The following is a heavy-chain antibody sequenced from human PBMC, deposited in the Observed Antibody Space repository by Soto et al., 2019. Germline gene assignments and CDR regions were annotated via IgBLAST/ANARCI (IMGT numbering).Heavy chain of an antibody. CDR1: GFRFRDYW. D-gene: IGHD5-12*01. CDR3: ASVSTMGGY. CDR2: IKQDGSEK. J-gene: IGHJ4*02. V-gene: IGHV3-7*01. Sequence: EVQLVQSGGGLVQPGGSLRISCAASGFRFRDYWMYWVRQPPGKGLEWVANIKQDGSEKYYVDSVKGRFTISRDNARNSLFLQMERLSGEDTAVYFCASVSTMGGYGGEGTVVTVS.